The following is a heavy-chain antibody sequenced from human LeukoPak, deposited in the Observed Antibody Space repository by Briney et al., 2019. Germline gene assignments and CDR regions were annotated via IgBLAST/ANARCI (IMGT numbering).Heavy chain of an antibody. J-gene: IGHJ4*02. D-gene: IGHD6-19*01. Sequence: KTSETLSLTCAVYGGSFSGYYWSWIRQPPGKGLEWIGEINHSGSTNYNPSLKSRVTISVDTSKNQFFLKLSSVTAADTAVYYCASTIYGYSSGWSPDYWGQGTLVTVSS. V-gene: IGHV4-34*01. CDR1: GGSFSGYY. CDR2: INHSGST. CDR3: ASTIYGYSSGWSPDY.